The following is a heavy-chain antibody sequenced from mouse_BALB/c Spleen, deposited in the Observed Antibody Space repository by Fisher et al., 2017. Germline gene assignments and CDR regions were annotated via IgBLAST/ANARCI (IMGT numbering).Heavy chain of an antibody. CDR3: LITTATLYAMDY. V-gene: IGHV1-12*01. D-gene: IGHD1-2*01. Sequence: KFKGKATLTVDKSSNTAYMQLSSLTSEDSAVYFCLITTATLYAMDYWGQGTSVTVSS. J-gene: IGHJ4*01.